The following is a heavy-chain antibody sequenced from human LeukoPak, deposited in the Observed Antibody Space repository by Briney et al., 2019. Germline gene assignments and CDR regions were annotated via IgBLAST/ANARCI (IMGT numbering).Heavy chain of an antibody. V-gene: IGHV4-38-2*01. CDR1: GYSISSGYY. CDR3: AGFFARGGSFDY. D-gene: IGHD3-16*01. J-gene: IGHJ4*02. CDR2: IYRDGTT. Sequence: SETLSLTCAVGGYSISSGYYWGWDRQPPGKGLEWIGSIYRDGTTFHNPSLKSRVTISVDTSKNQFSLKLSPVTAADTAVYFCAGFFARGGSFDYWGQGTLVTVSS.